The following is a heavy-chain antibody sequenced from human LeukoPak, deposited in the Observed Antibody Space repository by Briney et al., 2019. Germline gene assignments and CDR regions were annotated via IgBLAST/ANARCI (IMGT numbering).Heavy chain of an antibody. D-gene: IGHD4-23*01. J-gene: IGHJ4*02. V-gene: IGHV3-30*03. CDR2: ISYDGSNK. Sequence: GRSLRLSCAASGFTFSSYGMHWVRQAPGKGLEWVAVISYDGSNKYYADSVKGRFTISRDNSKNTLYLQMNSLRAEDTAVYYCARDTVVTPGVSYFDYWGQGTLVTVSS. CDR3: ARDTVVTPGVSYFDY. CDR1: GFTFSSYG.